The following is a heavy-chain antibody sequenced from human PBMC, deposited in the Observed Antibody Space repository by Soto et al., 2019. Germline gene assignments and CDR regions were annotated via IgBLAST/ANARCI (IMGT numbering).Heavy chain of an antibody. CDR2: ISYDGSNK. CDR3: AAALVPAGVDY. V-gene: IGHV3-30-3*01. J-gene: IGHJ4*02. Sequence: QVQLVESGGGVVQPGRSLRLSCAASGFTFSSYAMHWVRQAPGEGLEWVAVISYDGSNKYYADSVKGRFTISRDNSKNTLYLQMNSLRAEDTAVYYCAAALVPAGVDYWGQGTLVTVSS. CDR1: GFTFSSYA. D-gene: IGHD2-2*01.